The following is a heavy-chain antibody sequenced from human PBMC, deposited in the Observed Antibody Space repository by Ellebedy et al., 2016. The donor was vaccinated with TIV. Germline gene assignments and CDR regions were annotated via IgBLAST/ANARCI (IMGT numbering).Heavy chain of an antibody. V-gene: IGHV3-30*18. J-gene: IGHJ4*02. CDR3: AKDAVAVPGFLSRLDS. D-gene: IGHD3-22*01. Sequence: PGGSLRLSCATSGFTFTDYGMHWVRQAPGKGLAWLASISYNGNHEKFADSAGGLYTIPRDKSKKTVSLQMNSLGREDTAVYYCAKDAVAVPGFLSRLDSWGQGILVTVSS. CDR1: GFTFTDYG. CDR2: ISYNGNHE.